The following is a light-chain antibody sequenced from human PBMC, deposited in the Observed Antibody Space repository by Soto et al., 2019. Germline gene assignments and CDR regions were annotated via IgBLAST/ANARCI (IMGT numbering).Light chain of an antibody. CDR3: CSYAGSSILV. Sequence: QSVLTQPASVSGSPGQSITISCTGTSSDVGSFNLVSWYQHHPGKAPKLMIYEDSKRPSGVSNRFSGSKSGSTASLIISGLQAEDEADYYCCSYAGSSILVFGGGTKLTVL. CDR2: EDS. J-gene: IGLJ2*01. V-gene: IGLV2-23*01. CDR1: SSDVGSFNL.